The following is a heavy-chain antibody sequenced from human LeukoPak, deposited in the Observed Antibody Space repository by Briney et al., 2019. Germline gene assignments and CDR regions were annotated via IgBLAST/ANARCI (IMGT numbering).Heavy chain of an antibody. CDR1: GGTFSSYA. J-gene: IGHJ5*02. D-gene: IGHD6-6*01. CDR2: IIPIFGTA. Sequence: VASVKVSCKASGGTFSSYAIGWVRQAPGQGLEWMGGIIPIFGTANYAQKFQGRVTITTDESTSTAYMELSSLRSEDTAVYYCARSSIAARYNWFDPWGQGTLVTVSS. CDR3: ARSSIAARYNWFDP. V-gene: IGHV1-69*05.